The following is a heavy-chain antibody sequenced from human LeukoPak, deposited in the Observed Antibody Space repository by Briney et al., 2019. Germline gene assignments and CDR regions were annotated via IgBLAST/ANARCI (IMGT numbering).Heavy chain of an antibody. CDR3: ARDLTYYDILTGYYIDY. D-gene: IGHD3-9*01. CDR1: GFTFSSYA. V-gene: IGHV3-30*04. CDR2: ISYDGSNK. J-gene: IGHJ4*02. Sequence: PGGSLRLSCAASGFTFSSYAMHWGRQAPGKGLEWVAVISYDGSNKYYADSVKGRFTISRDNSKNTLYLQMNSLRAEDTAVYYCARDLTYYDILTGYYIDYWGQGTLVTVSS.